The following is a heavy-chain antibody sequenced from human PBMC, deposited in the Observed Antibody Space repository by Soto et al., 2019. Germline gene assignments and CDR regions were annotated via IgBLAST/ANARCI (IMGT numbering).Heavy chain of an antibody. Sequence: GASVKVSCKASGYTFTSYGISWLRHAPGRGLEWMGWISAYNGNTNYAQKLQGRVTMTTDTSTSTAYMELRSLRSDDTAVYYCARVSIAARGGWFDPWGQGTLVTVSS. CDR2: ISAYNGNT. D-gene: IGHD6-6*01. CDR1: GYTFTSYG. V-gene: IGHV1-18*01. CDR3: ARVSIAARGGWFDP. J-gene: IGHJ5*02.